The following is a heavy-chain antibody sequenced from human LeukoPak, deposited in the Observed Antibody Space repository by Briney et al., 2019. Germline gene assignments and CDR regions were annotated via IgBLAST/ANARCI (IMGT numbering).Heavy chain of an antibody. V-gene: IGHV4-34*01. CDR2: INHSGIT. Sequence: PSETLSLTCAVYGGSFSGYYWSWIRLPPGKGLEWIVEINHSGITNYNPSLKSRVTISVDTSKNQFSLRLSSVTAADTAVYYCPRCYQGIAVAGTSVYSMEVWGQGTTVTVSS. CDR1: GGSFSGYY. J-gene: IGHJ6*02. D-gene: IGHD6-19*01. CDR3: PRCYQGIAVAGTSVYSMEV.